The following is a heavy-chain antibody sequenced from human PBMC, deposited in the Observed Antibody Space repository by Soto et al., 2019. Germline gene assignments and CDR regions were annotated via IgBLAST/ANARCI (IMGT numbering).Heavy chain of an antibody. D-gene: IGHD3-10*01. CDR2: INWNGGST. Sequence: EMQLVESGGGVVRPGGSLRLSCAASGFTFDDYGMSWVRQAPGKGLEWVSGINWNGGSTGYADSVKGRFTISRDNAKNSLYLQMNSLRAEDTALYHCARYYIGDYYYYYMDVWGKGTTVTVSS. CDR3: ARYYIGDYYYYYMDV. CDR1: GFTFDDYG. V-gene: IGHV3-20*01. J-gene: IGHJ6*03.